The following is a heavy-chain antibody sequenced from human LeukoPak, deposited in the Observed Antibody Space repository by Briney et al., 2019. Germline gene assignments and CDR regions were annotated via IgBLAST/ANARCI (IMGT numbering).Heavy chain of an antibody. V-gene: IGHV1-18*01. D-gene: IGHD6-6*01. Sequence: ASVKVSCKASGYTFTSYGISWVRQAPGQGLEWMGWISTYNGNTNYAQKVKGRVTMTTDTSTNTAYMELRSLRSDDTAVYYCARQRFDYSSSPFWGQGTLVTVSS. CDR1: GYTFTSYG. CDR2: ISTYNGNT. J-gene: IGHJ1*01. CDR3: ARQRFDYSSSPF.